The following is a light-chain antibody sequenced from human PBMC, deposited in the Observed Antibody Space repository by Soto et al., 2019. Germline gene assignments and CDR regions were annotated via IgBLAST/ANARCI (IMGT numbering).Light chain of an antibody. Sequence: DIQMTQSPSTLSASVGDRVTITCRASQSISRSLARYQQKPGKAPSLLIYDASSLEGGVPSRFSGSGFGTEFTLTITNLQPADFATYYCQQYSDFLISFGPGTTVDFK. J-gene: IGKJ3*01. CDR2: DAS. CDR1: QSISRS. CDR3: QQYSDFLIS. V-gene: IGKV1-5*01.